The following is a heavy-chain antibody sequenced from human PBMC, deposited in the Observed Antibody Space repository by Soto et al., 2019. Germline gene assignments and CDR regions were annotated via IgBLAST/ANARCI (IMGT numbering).Heavy chain of an antibody. CDR1: GFTFSSYG. CDR3: ARDRGVTRGPDY. J-gene: IGHJ4*02. CDR2: IWYDGSNK. D-gene: IGHD3-10*01. V-gene: IGHV3-33*01. Sequence: LRLSCAAPGFTFSSYGMHWVRQAPGKGLEWVAVIWYDGSNKYYADSVKGRFTISRDNSKNTLYLQMNSLRAEDTAVYYCARDRGVTRGPDYWGQGTLVTVSS.